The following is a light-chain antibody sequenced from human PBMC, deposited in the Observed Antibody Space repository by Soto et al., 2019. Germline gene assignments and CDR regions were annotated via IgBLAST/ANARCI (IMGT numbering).Light chain of an antibody. CDR1: QSISSW. J-gene: IGKJ1*01. Sequence: DIQMTQAPSTLSASVGDRVTITCRASQSISSWLAWYQQKPGKAPKLLIYDASSLESGVPSRFSGSGSGTEFTLTTSSLQPDDFATYYCQQYTSYSGTFGQGTKVDIK. CDR3: QQYTSYSGT. CDR2: DAS. V-gene: IGKV1-5*01.